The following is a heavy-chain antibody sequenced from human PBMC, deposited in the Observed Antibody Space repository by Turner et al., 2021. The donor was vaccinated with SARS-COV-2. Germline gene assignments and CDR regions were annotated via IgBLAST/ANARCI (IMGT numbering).Heavy chain of an antibody. CDR3: ARGRVVNYYYGMDV. V-gene: IGHV3-30-3*01. J-gene: IGHJ6*02. Sequence: QVQLVESGGGVVQPGRSLRLSCAASGFTFSSYAMHWVRQAPGKGLEWVALISYDGSNKYYADSVKGRFTISRDNSKNTLYLQMNSLRAEDTAVYYCARGRVVNYYYGMDVWGQGTTVTVSS. CDR1: GFTFSSYA. CDR2: ISYDGSNK. D-gene: IGHD3-16*02.